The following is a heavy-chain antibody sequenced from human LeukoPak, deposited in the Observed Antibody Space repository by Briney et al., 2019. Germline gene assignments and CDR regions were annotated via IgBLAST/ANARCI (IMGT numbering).Heavy chain of an antibody. CDR1: GGFSTGDY. Sequence: SETLSPTSAVVGGFSTGDYWGWIRQPPRNGLEWIGEVHHSVSTNYNRTLKSRVTIPLDTPRNQFSLKLGSLTPANTPGNYCAATLARIVGTSYFDYWGQGTLVTVSP. CDR2: VHHSVST. D-gene: IGHD3-16*02. CDR3: AATLARIVGTSYFDY. V-gene: IGHV4-34*01. J-gene: IGHJ4*02.